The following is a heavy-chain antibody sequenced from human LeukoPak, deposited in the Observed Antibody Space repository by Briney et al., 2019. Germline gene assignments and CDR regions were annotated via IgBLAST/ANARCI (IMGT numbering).Heavy chain of an antibody. V-gene: IGHV4-34*01. Sequence: SETLSLTCAVYGGSFSGYYWSWIRQPTGKGLEWIGEINHSGSTNYNPSLKSRVTISVDTSKNQFSLKLSSVTAADTAVYYCARGYDILTGYNYWGQGTLVTVSS. CDR1: GGSFSGYY. CDR2: INHSGST. D-gene: IGHD3-9*01. J-gene: IGHJ4*02. CDR3: ARGYDILTGYNY.